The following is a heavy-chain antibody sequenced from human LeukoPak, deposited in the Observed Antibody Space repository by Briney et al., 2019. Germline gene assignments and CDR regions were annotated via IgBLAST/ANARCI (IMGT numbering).Heavy chain of an antibody. CDR2: ISGSGGST. V-gene: IGHV3-23*01. CDR3: ARGIRSSLYYFDY. D-gene: IGHD6-6*01. CDR1: GFTFSSYA. Sequence: PGGSLRLSCAASGFTFSSYAMSWVRQAPGKGLEWVSAISGSGGSTYYADSVKGRFTISIDNSKNTLYLQMNGLRAEDTAVYYCARGIRSSLYYFDYWGQGTLVTVSS. J-gene: IGHJ4*02.